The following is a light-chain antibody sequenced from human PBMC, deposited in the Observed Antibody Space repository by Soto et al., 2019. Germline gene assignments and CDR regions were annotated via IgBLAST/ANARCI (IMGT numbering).Light chain of an antibody. J-gene: IGKJ5*01. V-gene: IGKV1-39*01. CDR3: QASYTSPLT. Sequence: DIQMTQSPSSLSASIGDRVTLTCRSSQSIGNYLNWYQQKPGKAPSLLIHSASTLQNGVPSRFSGSGSGTEFTFTISGLQPDDVATYYCQASYTSPLTFGQGTRLE. CDR1: QSIGNY. CDR2: SAS.